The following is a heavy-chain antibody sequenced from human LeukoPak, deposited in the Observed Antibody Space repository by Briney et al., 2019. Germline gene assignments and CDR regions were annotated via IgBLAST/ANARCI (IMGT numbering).Heavy chain of an antibody. D-gene: IGHD4-17*01. CDR2: ISSSSSTI. Sequence: GGSLRLSCGASGFTFSSYSMNWVRQAPGKGLEWVSYISSSSSTIYYADSVKGRFTISRDNAKNSLYLQMNSLRAEDTAVYYCARYHGDYVRDFDYWGQGTLVTVSS. V-gene: IGHV3-48*01. CDR1: GFTFSSYS. CDR3: ARYHGDYVRDFDY. J-gene: IGHJ4*02.